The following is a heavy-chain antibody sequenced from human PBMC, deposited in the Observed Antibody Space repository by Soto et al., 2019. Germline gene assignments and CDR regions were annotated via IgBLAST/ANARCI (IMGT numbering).Heavy chain of an antibody. CDR3: AASIFYYGMDV. J-gene: IGHJ6*02. V-gene: IGHV5-51*01. Sequence: GESLKISCKGSGYTFTNYWIGWVRQMPGKGLEWMGTIYPGDSDTKYNPSFQGQVTISADKSITTTYLRWTSLKASDTAIYYCAASIFYYGMDVWGQGTTVTV. CDR2: IYPGDSDT. CDR1: GYTFTNYW.